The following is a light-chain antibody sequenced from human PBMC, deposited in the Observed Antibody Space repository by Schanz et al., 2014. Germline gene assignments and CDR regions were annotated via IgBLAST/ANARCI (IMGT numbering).Light chain of an antibody. J-gene: IGKJ4*01. CDR1: QSVSASY. Sequence: EIVLTQSPGTLSLSPGERATLSCRASQSVSASYLAWYQQKPGQAPRLLISVASIRATGIPARFSGSGSGTEFTLTISSLQSEDFAVYYCQQYNKWPLTFGGGTKVEIK. CDR2: VAS. V-gene: IGKV3-15*01. CDR3: QQYNKWPLT.